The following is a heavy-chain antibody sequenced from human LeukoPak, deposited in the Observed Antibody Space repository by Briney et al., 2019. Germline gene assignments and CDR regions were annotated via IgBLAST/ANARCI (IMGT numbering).Heavy chain of an antibody. CDR2: IIPIFGTA. CDR3: ARDPEWELTNDAFDI. CDR1: GGTFSSYA. J-gene: IGHJ3*02. Sequence: SVRVSCKASGGTFSSYAISWVRQAPGQGLEWMGGIIPIFGTANYAQKFQGRVTITADESTSTAYMELSSLRSEDTAVYYCARDPEWELTNDAFDIWGQGTMVTVSS. V-gene: IGHV1-69*13. D-gene: IGHD1-26*01.